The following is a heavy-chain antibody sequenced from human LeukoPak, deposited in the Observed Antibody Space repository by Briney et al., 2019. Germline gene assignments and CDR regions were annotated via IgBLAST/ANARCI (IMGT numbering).Heavy chain of an antibody. Sequence: SEPLSLPCSVSGGPLGSYYWRWIRQPPRKGLEWIGYIYYSRSTNYNPSLNSRVTISVDATNNQYSLKQSSVAAADAAVYYCARGTHGYEKFDYWGQGTLVTVSS. CDR2: IYYSRST. CDR3: ARGTHGYEKFDY. CDR1: GGPLGSYY. J-gene: IGHJ4*02. V-gene: IGHV4-59*01. D-gene: IGHD5-12*01.